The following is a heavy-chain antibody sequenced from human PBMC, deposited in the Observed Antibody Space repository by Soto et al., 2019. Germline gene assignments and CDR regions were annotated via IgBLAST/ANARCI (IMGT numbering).Heavy chain of an antibody. CDR2: INPSGGST. D-gene: IGHD1-20*01. J-gene: IGHJ5*02. Sequence: ASVKVSCKASGYTFTSYYMHWVRQAPGQGLEWMGIINPSGGSTSYAQKFQGRVTMTRDTSTSTVYMELSSLRSEDTAVYYCLRAENKTEPGIQTGFDPGGQGPRDPVTP. V-gene: IGHV1-46*03. CDR1: GYTFTSYY. CDR3: LRAENKTEPGIQTGFDP.